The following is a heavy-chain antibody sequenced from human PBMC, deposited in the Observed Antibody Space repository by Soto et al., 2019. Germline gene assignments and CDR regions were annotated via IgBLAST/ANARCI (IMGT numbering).Heavy chain of an antibody. V-gene: IGHV3-15*01. CDR2: IKSKTDGGTT. CDR3: TTDPRIYDFWSGDYYYYYGMDV. CDR1: GFTFSNAW. Sequence: GGSLRLSCVASGFTFSNAWMSWVRQAPGKGLEWVGRIKSKTDGGTTDYAAPVKGRFTISRDDSKNTLYLQMNSLKTEDTAVYYCTTDPRIYDFWSGDYYYYYGMDVWGQGTTVTVSS. D-gene: IGHD3-3*01. J-gene: IGHJ6*02.